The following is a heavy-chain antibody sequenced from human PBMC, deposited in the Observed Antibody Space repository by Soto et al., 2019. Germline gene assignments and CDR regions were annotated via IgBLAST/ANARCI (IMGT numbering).Heavy chain of an antibody. Sequence: QVQLQQSGPGLVKPSQTLSLTCAISGDSVSSNTAAWNWIRQSPSRGLEWLGRTYYRSKWYNDYAVSVKXXIXITXDTSKNRFSLQLNSVTPEDTAVYYCARIVGQQPDSWGQGTLVTVSS. V-gene: IGHV6-1*01. CDR2: TYYRSKWYN. D-gene: IGHD2-21*01. CDR1: GDSVSSNTAA. CDR3: ARIVGQQPDS. J-gene: IGHJ4*02.